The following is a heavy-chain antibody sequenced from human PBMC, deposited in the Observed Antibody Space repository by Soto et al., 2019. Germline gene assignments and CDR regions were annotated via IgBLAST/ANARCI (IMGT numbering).Heavy chain of an antibody. J-gene: IGHJ3*01. CDR3: AKDPNGDHVGAFDC. CDR2: ISGNGGGT. Sequence: VQLLESGGGLVQPGGSLRLSCAASGLIFSTYAMTWVRQAPGKGLEWVSSISGNGGGTFYADSVKGRFTISRDNSKNALYLQMNDLRAEDTAVYYCAKDPNGDHVGAFDCWGQGTMVTVSS. D-gene: IGHD4-17*01. V-gene: IGHV3-23*01. CDR1: GLIFSTYA.